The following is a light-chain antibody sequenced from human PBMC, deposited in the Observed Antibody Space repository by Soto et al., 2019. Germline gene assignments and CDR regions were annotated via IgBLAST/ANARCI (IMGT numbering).Light chain of an antibody. CDR2: DAS. V-gene: IGKV3-11*01. CDR3: HQRGNRPPRT. Sequence: EIVMKLSPATLSLSQGERATLSCRASQSVGKYLVWYQQKPGQAPSLLIYDASNTATGIPARFRGSGSGTDFTLTISSLVPEDEAVQDCHQRGNRPPRTFGEGTKLDI. CDR1: QSVGKY. J-gene: IGKJ1*01.